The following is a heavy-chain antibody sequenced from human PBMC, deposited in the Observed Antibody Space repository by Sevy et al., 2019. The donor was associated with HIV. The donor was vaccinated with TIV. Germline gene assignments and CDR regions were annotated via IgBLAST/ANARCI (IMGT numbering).Heavy chain of an antibody. D-gene: IGHD2-21*02. V-gene: IGHV4-59*13. CDR3: AIVRTVVTPNDAFDI. CDR2: IYYSGST. CDR1: GGSISSYY. Sequence: SETLSLTCTVSGGSISSYYWSWIRQPPGKGLEWIGYIYYSGSTNYNPSLKSRVTISVDTSKNQFSLMLSSVTAADTAVYYCAIVRTVVTPNDAFDIWGQGTMVTVSS. J-gene: IGHJ3*02.